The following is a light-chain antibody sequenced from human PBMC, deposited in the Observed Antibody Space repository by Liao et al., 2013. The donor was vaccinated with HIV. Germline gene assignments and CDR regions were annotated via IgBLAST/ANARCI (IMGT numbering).Light chain of an antibody. CDR1: RLGDKY. CDR2: LDN. V-gene: IGLV3-1*01. CDR3: QTWHNGGV. J-gene: IGLJ3*02. Sequence: SFELIQPPSVSVSPGQTVTITCSGERLGDKYVSWYQQKPGQSPVMVIYLDNKRPSGIPERFSGSNSENTATLTISGAQAIDEGDYYCQTWHNGGVFGGGTKLTVL.